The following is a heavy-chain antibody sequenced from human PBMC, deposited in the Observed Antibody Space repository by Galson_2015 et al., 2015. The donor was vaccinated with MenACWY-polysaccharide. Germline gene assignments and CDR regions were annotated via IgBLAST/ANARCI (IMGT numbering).Heavy chain of an antibody. D-gene: IGHD6-19*01. CDR1: GLTFRSSG. CDR3: ARESSRIVFHAFDI. Sequence: PLRLSCAASGLTFRSSGMHWVRQAPGKGLEWVALIQNVGSPKAYADSVKGRFTISRDNSKNTLYLEMNSLRAEDTAVYYCARESSRIVFHAFDIWGQGTMVTVSS. CDR2: IQNVGSPK. V-gene: IGHV3-33*05. J-gene: IGHJ3*02.